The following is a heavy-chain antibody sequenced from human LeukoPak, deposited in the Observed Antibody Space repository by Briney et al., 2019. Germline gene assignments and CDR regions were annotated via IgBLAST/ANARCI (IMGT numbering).Heavy chain of an antibody. D-gene: IGHD1-26*01. CDR3: AKGGKSGAYPDY. CDR1: GFTVSSNY. V-gene: IGHV3-23*01. Sequence: GGSLRLSCAASGFTVSSNYMSWVRQAPGKGLEWVSAISGSGGSTYYADSVKGRFTISRDNSKNTLYLQMNSLRAEDTAVYYCAKGGKSGAYPDYWGQGTLVTVSS. CDR2: ISGSGGST. J-gene: IGHJ4*02.